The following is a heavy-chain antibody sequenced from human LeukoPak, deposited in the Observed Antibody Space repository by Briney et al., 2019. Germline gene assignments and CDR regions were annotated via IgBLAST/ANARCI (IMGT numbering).Heavy chain of an antibody. CDR3: AKDRTQLPYYYGMDV. V-gene: IGHV3-23*01. Sequence: GGSLRLSCAASGFTVSIYAMSWVRQAPGMGLQLVSSIDIGGGTTYSADSVKGRFTISRDNSKNTLYLQMDSLRAEDTAVYYCAKDRTQLPYYYGMDVWGQGTTVTVSS. J-gene: IGHJ6*02. CDR1: GFTVSIYA. D-gene: IGHD2-2*01. CDR2: IDIGGGTT.